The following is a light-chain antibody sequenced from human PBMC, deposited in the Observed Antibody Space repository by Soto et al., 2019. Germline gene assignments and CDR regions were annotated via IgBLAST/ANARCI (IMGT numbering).Light chain of an antibody. Sequence: EIVMTQSRATLSVSPGERATLSCTASHYIYSNVAWFQQRPGQAPRLLIYRASTRATGTPARFSGSWSGTKFTQTTTILQSPDFALYYCQQYHNLLTFGQGTEVEIK. CDR3: QQYHNLLT. CDR2: RAS. CDR1: HYIYSN. V-gene: IGKV3-15*01. J-gene: IGKJ1*01.